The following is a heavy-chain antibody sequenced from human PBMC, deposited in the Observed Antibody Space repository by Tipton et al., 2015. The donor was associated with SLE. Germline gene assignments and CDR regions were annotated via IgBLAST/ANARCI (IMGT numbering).Heavy chain of an antibody. D-gene: IGHD1-14*01. CDR3: ATGHFDY. Sequence: TLSLTCTVSGASVSSNRYYWAWIRQPPGKGLEYIGSVYYSGTTNYNPSLKSRVTISGDTSKNQFSLKLTSVTAADTAVYYCATGHFDYWGQGSLVAVSS. J-gene: IGHJ4*02. V-gene: IGHV4-39*07. CDR1: GASVSSNRYY. CDR2: VYYSGTT.